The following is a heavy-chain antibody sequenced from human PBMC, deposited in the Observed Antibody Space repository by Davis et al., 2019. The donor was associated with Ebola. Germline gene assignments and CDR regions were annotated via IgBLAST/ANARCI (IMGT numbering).Heavy chain of an antibody. Sequence: GGSLRLSCAASGFTFSSYSMNWVRQAPGKGLEWVSYISSSSSTIYYADSVKGRFTISRDNAKNSLYLQMNSLRAEDTAVYYCARLYSSSSPFGGNYYYGMDVWGQGTTVTVSS. V-gene: IGHV3-48*04. CDR1: GFTFSSYS. J-gene: IGHJ6*02. CDR2: ISSSSSTI. D-gene: IGHD6-6*01. CDR3: ARLYSSSSPFGGNYYYGMDV.